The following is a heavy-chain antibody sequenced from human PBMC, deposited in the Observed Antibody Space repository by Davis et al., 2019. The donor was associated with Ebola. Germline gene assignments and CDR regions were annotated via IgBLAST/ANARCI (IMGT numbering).Heavy chain of an antibody. J-gene: IGHJ4*02. D-gene: IGHD2-8*02. CDR2: INQDGSEK. Sequence: GESLKISCAASGFTFTSYWMSWVRQAPGKGLEWVANINQDGSEKYYVDSVKGRFTISRDNAKNSLYLQMNSLRAEDTAVYYCARKGGVYWGQGTLVTVSS. V-gene: IGHV3-7*01. CDR3: ARKGGVY. CDR1: GFTFTSYW.